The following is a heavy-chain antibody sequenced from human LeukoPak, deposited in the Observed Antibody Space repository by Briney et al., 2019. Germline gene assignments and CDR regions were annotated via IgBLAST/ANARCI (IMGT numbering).Heavy chain of an antibody. CDR2: ISSSSSYI. V-gene: IGHV3-21*01. CDR3: ARYYGSGTDYYCMDV. CDR1: GFTFSSYS. J-gene: IGHJ6*03. Sequence: GGSLRLSCAASGFTFSSYSMNWVRQAPGKGLEWVSSISSSSSYIYYADSVKGRFTISRDNAKNSLYLQMNSLRAEDTAVYYCARYYGSGTDYYCMDVRGKGTTVTVSS. D-gene: IGHD3-10*01.